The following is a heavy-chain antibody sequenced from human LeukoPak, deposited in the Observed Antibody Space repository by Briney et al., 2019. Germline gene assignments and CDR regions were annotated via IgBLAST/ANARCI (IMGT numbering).Heavy chain of an antibody. J-gene: IGHJ3*02. Sequence: PGGSLRLSCAASGFTFSSYGMHWVRQAPGKGLEWVAFIRYDGSNKYYADSVKGRFTISRDNSKNTLYLQMNSLRAEDTAVCYCAKAEAALNDDAFDIWGQGTKVTVSS. CDR3: AKAEAALNDDAFDI. D-gene: IGHD1-1*01. CDR1: GFTFSSYG. CDR2: IRYDGSNK. V-gene: IGHV3-30*02.